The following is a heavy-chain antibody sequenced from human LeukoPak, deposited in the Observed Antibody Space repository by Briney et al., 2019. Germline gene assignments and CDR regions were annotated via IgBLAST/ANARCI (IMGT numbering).Heavy chain of an antibody. J-gene: IGHJ3*02. CDR1: GFTFRNYV. CDR3: VRYYDSGAGRGPKKTFDI. V-gene: IGHV3-23*01. CDR2: ISGSGDNT. D-gene: IGHD3-10*01. Sequence: TGGSLRLSCVASGFTFRNYVMSWVRQAPGKGLEWVSLISGSGDNTYSADSVKGRFTISRDNTKNSLYLHMNSLRAEDTAIYYCVRYYDSGAGRGPKKTFDIWGQGTMVTVSS.